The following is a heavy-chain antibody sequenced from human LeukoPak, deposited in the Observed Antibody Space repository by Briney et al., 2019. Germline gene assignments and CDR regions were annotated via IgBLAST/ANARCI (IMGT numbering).Heavy chain of an antibody. V-gene: IGHV4-34*01. Sequence: SETLSLTCAVYGVSFSGYYWSWIRQSPGKGLEWIGEINHGGGTNCNTSLESRVTMSVDTSKSQFTLKLNSVTAADTAVYYCAKVYNSSSRDSFDVWGPGTMVIV. J-gene: IGHJ3*01. CDR3: AKVYNSSSRDSFDV. CDR2: INHGGGT. D-gene: IGHD6-6*01. CDR1: GVSFSGYY.